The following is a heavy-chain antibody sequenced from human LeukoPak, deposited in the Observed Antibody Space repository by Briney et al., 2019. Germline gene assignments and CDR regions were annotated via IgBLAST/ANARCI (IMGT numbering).Heavy chain of an antibody. Sequence: ASVKVSCKASGYTFTNYYIHWVRQAPGQGLEWMGIIKSGDSTTSYAQKFQGRVTMTRDTSTSTVYMELSSLRSEDTAVYYCARIGSSWSALDYWGQGTLVTVSS. V-gene: IGHV1-46*01. J-gene: IGHJ4*02. D-gene: IGHD6-13*01. CDR3: ARIGSSWSALDY. CDR1: GYTFTNYY. CDR2: IKSGDSTT.